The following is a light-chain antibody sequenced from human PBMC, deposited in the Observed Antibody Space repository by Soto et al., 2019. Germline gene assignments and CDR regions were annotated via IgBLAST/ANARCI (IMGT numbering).Light chain of an antibody. J-gene: IGKJ2*01. Sequence: EIVLTQSPATLSLSPGERATLSCRASQSVSSYLAWYQQKPGQAPRLLIYDASNRATGIPARFIGSGSGTDVTLTISSLEPEDFAVYYCQQRSNWPPYTFGQGTKIEIK. CDR1: QSVSSY. V-gene: IGKV3-11*01. CDR2: DAS. CDR3: QQRSNWPPYT.